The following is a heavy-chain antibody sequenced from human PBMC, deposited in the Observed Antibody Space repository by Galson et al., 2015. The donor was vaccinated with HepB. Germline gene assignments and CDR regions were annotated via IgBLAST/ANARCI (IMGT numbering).Heavy chain of an antibody. CDR3: ARHGAYYYDSSGSPLFDYYYGMDV. D-gene: IGHD3-22*01. CDR1: GYSFTNYW. V-gene: IGHV5-51*01. Sequence: QSGAEVKKPGESLKISCKGSGYSFTNYWIGRVRQMPGKGLEWMGIIYPCDSDTRYSPSFQGQVTISADKSISTAYLQWSSLKASDTAMYYCARHGAYYYDSSGSPLFDYYYGMDVWVQGTTVTVSS. CDR2: IYPCDSDT. J-gene: IGHJ6*02.